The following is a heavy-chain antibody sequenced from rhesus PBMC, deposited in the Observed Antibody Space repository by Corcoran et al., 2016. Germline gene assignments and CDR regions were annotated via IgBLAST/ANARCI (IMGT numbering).Heavy chain of an antibody. D-gene: IGHD4-29*01. Sequence: EVQLVESGGGLVQPGGSLRLSCAASGFTFSSYGMSWVRQAPVKWLEWVSYISNGGRSTYYADAVKCRFTISRDNSKNTLSLQMNSLRAEDTAVYYCAKDPNLRYPSYYFDYWGQGVLVTVSS. CDR3: AKDPNLRYPSYYFDY. J-gene: IGHJ4*01. CDR1: GFTFSSYG. CDR2: ISNGGRST. V-gene: IGHV3S5*01.